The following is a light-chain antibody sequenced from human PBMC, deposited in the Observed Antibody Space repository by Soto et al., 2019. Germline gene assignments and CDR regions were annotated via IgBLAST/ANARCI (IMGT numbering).Light chain of an antibody. V-gene: IGLV2-14*01. CDR2: EVS. J-gene: IGLJ1*01. Sequence: QSALTQPASVSGSPGQSITISCTGSSSDVGGYNYVSWYQQHPGKAPKLMIFEVSNRPSGVSNRFAGSKSGNTASLTISGLQAEDEAHYYCSSYASTSALGLFGTGTKLTVL. CDR1: SSDVGGYNY. CDR3: SSYASTSALGL.